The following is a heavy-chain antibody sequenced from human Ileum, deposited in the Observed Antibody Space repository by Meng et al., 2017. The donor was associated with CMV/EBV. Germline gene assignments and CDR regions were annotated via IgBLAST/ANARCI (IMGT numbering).Heavy chain of an antibody. CDR2: ISSSSSYI. J-gene: IGHJ3*02. CDR3: ARAGDSSSSSPRAFDI. D-gene: IGHD6-6*01. Sequence: GGSLKISCAASGFTFSSYSMNWVRQAPGKGLEWVSSISSSSSYIYYADSVKGRFTISRDNAKNSLYLQMNSLRAEDTAVYYCARAGDSSSSSPRAFDIWGQGTMVTVSS. V-gene: IGHV3-21*01. CDR1: GFTFSSYS.